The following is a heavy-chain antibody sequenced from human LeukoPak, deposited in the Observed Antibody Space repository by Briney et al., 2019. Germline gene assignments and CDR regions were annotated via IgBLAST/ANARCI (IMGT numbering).Heavy chain of an antibody. V-gene: IGHV3-7*01. CDR1: FXFSSXW. J-gene: IGHJ3*02. CDR3: ARKNWNYIGDAFDI. Sequence: FXFSSXWXXWXRQAXGKGXXWXXNIKQDGSEKYYVDSVKGRFTISRDNAKNSLYLQMNSLRAEDTAVYYCARKNWNYIGDAFDIWGQGTMVTVSS. CDR2: IKQDGSEK. D-gene: IGHD1-7*01.